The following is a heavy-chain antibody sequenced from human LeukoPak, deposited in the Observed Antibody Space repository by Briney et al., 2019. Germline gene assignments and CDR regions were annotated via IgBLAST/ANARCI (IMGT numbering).Heavy chain of an antibody. V-gene: IGHV4-39*01. D-gene: IGHD3-22*01. Sequence: KPSETLSLTCTVSGGSISSSSYYWGWIRQPPGKGLEWIGSIYYSGSTHYNPSLKSRVTVSVDTSKNQFSLKLSSVPAADTAVYYCARLPFYDSSGYYYVALNKNYYFDYWGQGTLVTVSS. CDR3: ARLPFYDSSGYYYVALNKNYYFDY. CDR1: GGSISSSSYY. J-gene: IGHJ4*02. CDR2: IYYSGST.